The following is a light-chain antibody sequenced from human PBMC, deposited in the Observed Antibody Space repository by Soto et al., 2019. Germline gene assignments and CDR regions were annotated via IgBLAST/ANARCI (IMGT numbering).Light chain of an antibody. J-gene: IGKJ2*01. V-gene: IGKV3-20*01. CDR3: QQFGISPRT. Sequence: EIVLTQSPGTLSLFPGEGATLSCRASQSISSSFVGWYQQKPGQAPRLLIYGSSTRATGIPDRFSGSGSGTDFTLTITRLEPEDFAVYYCQQFGISPRTFGQGTKLE. CDR1: QSISSSF. CDR2: GSS.